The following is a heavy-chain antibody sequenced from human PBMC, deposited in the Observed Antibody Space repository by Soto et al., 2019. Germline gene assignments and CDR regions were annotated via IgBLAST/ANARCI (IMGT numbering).Heavy chain of an antibody. CDR3: ASQFWRVAGAFDI. J-gene: IGHJ3*02. CDR1: GGSISSGGYY. CDR2: IYYSVST. Sequence: QVQLQESGPGLVKPSQTLSLTCTVSGGSISSGGYYWSWIRQHPGKGLEWIGYIYYSVSTYYNPSLKSRVTISVDTSKNQFSLKLSSVTAADTAVYYCASQFWRVAGAFDIWGQGTMVTVSS. D-gene: IGHD3-3*01. V-gene: IGHV4-31*03.